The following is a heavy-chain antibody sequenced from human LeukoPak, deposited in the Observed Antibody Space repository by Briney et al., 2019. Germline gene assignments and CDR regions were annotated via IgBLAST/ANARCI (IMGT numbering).Heavy chain of an antibody. Sequence: GGSLRLSRAASGFTFSSYAMSWVRQAPGKGLEWVSAISGSGGSTYYADSVKGRFTISRDNSKNTLYLQMNSLRAEDTAVYYCATNIVATNPPFNWGQGTLVTVSS. CDR2: ISGSGGST. J-gene: IGHJ4*02. CDR1: GFTFSSYA. V-gene: IGHV3-23*01. CDR3: ATNIVATNPPFN. D-gene: IGHD5-12*01.